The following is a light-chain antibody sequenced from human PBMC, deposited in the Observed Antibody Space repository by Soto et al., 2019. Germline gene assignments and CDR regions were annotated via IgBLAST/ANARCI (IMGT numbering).Light chain of an antibody. J-gene: IGKJ1*01. CDR1: QSVLYTSNNKNY. Sequence: DIMMTQSPDSLAVSLGERATINCKSSQSVLYTSNNKNYLAWYQQKPRQSPKLLISWASTRDSGVPDRFSGSGSGSDFTLSISGLQAEDVAVYYGQQYYYSPPTLGEGTKVDI. CDR2: WAS. CDR3: QQYYYSPPT. V-gene: IGKV4-1*01.